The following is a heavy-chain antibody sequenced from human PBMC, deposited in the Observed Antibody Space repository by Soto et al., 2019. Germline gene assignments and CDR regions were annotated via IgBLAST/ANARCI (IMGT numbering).Heavy chain of an antibody. V-gene: IGHV1-2*04. CDR3: ARARDCSSTSCYGHYYYGMDV. D-gene: IGHD2-2*01. J-gene: IGHJ6*02. CDR1: GYTFTGYY. CDR2: INPNSGGT. Sequence: QVQLVQSGAEVKKPGASVKVSCKASGYTFTGYYMHWVRQAPGQGLEWMGWINPNSGGTNYAQKFQGWVTMTRDTSISTAYRELSRLRSDDTAVYYCARARDCSSTSCYGHYYYGMDVWGQGTTVTVSS.